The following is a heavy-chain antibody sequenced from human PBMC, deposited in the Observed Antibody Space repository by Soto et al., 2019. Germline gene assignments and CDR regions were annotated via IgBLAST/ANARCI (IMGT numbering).Heavy chain of an antibody. V-gene: IGHV4-31*03. J-gene: IGHJ4*02. Sequence: SETLSLTCTVSGGSISSGGYYWSWIRQHPGKGLEWIGYIYYSGSTYYNPSLKSRVTISVDTSKNQFSLKLSSVTAADTAVYYCARERVATPHFDYWGQGTLVTVSS. CDR2: IYYSGST. D-gene: IGHD5-12*01. CDR3: ARERVATPHFDY. CDR1: GGSISSGGYY.